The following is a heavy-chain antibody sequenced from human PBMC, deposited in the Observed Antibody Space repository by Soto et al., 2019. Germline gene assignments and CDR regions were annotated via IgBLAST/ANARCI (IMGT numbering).Heavy chain of an antibody. V-gene: IGHV3-9*01. D-gene: IGHD6-13*01. J-gene: IGHJ6*02. CDR1: GFTFDDYA. CDR3: AKDIGEEQQLPPYYYYGMDV. CDR2: ISWNSGSI. Sequence: PGGSLRLSCAASGFTFDDYAMHWVRQAPGKGLEWVSGISWNSGSIGYADSVKGRFTISRDNAKNSLYLQMNSLRAEDTALYYCAKDIGEEQQLPPYYYYGMDVWGQGTTVTVSS.